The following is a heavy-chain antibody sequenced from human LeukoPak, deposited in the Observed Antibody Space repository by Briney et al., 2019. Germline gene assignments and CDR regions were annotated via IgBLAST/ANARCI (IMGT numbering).Heavy chain of an antibody. J-gene: IGHJ4*02. CDR3: ARGGSRTVLSPLDY. CDR2: NSAYNGNT. Sequence: RASVKVSCKASGYTFPSYGISWVRQAPGQGLEWMGWNSAYNGNTNYPQKFQGRVTMTTDTSTSTAYMELRSLRSDDTAVYYCARGGSRTVLSPLDYWGQGTLVTVSS. D-gene: IGHD1-26*01. V-gene: IGHV1-18*01. CDR1: GYTFPSYG.